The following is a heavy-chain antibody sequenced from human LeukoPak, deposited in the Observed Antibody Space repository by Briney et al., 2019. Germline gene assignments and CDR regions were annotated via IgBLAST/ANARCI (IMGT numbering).Heavy chain of an antibody. J-gene: IGHJ4*02. D-gene: IGHD5-24*01. CDR3: AIVDGYAQRD. V-gene: IGHV3-74*01. Sequence: GGSLRLSCAASGFTFSSYWMHWVRQAPGKGLVWVSSINSDGSSITYADSVKGRFTISRDNAKNTLHLQMNSLRAEDTAVYYCAIVDGYAQRDWGQGTLVTVSS. CDR1: GFTFSSYW. CDR2: INSDGSSI.